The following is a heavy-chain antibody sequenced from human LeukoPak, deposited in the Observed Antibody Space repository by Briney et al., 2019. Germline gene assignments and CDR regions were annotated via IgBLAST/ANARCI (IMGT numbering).Heavy chain of an antibody. V-gene: IGHV4-4*02. CDR1: GGSISSLNL. D-gene: IGHD6-19*01. J-gene: IGHJ4*02. CDR3: AGLEGRYSTDWFYFFDY. CDR2: MYLDGRT. Sequence: PSETLSLTCAVSGGSISSLNLWSWLRQPPGKGLEWVGEMYLDGRTNFHPSVRGRVTTFIDKPKNQLSLQLTSVTAADTAVYYCAGLEGRYSTDWFYFFDYWGQGALVTVSS.